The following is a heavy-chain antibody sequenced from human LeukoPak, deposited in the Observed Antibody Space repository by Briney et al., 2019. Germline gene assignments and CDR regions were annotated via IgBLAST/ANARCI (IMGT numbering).Heavy chain of an antibody. Sequence: SETLSLTCTVSGGSISSYYWSWIRQPAGKGLVWIGRIYTSGSTNYNPSLKSRVTMSVDTSKNQFSLKLSSVTAADTAVYYCARESGPGYYFDYWGQGTLVTVSS. D-gene: IGHD1-26*01. J-gene: IGHJ4*02. CDR1: GGSISSYY. V-gene: IGHV4-4*07. CDR2: IYTSGST. CDR3: ARESGPGYYFDY.